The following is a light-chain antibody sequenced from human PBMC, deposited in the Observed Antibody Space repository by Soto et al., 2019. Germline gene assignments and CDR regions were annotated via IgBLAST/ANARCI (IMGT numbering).Light chain of an antibody. CDR2: GAS. V-gene: IGKV3-20*01. CDR3: QQYGSSPLT. Sequence: EIVLTQSPGTLSLSPGERATLSCRASQSVSSSNLAWYQQKPGQPPRLLIYGASSRATGIPDRFSGSGSGTDFTLTISRLEHEHFAVYFCQQYGSSPLTFGGGTKADIK. CDR1: QSVSSSN. J-gene: IGKJ4*01.